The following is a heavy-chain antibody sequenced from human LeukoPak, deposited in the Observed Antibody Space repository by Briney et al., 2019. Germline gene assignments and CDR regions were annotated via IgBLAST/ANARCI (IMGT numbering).Heavy chain of an antibody. Sequence: SETLSLTCTVSGGSISSSSYYWGWIRQPPGKGLEWIGSIYYSGSTYYNPSLKSRVTISVDTSKNQFFLKLSSVTAADTAVYYCARELDCSGGSCTIDYWGQGTLVTVSS. CDR1: GGSISSSSYY. CDR3: ARELDCSGGSCTIDY. D-gene: IGHD2-15*01. J-gene: IGHJ4*02. CDR2: IYYSGST. V-gene: IGHV4-39*01.